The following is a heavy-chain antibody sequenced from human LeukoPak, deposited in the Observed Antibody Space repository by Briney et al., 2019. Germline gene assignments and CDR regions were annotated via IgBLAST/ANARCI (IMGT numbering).Heavy chain of an antibody. CDR3: TKGFKYYYDSSGYYYDY. D-gene: IGHD3-22*01. Sequence: PGGSLRLSCAASGFTFSSYGMHWVRQAPGKGLEWVAVIWYDGSNKYYADSVKGRFTISRDNSKNTLYLQMNSLRAEDTAVYYCTKGFKYYYDSSGYYYDYWGQGTLVTVSS. V-gene: IGHV3-33*06. CDR2: IWYDGSNK. CDR1: GFTFSSYG. J-gene: IGHJ4*02.